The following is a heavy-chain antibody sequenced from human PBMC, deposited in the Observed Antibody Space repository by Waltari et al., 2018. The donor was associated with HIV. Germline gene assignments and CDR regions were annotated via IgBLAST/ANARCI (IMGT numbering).Heavy chain of an antibody. V-gene: IGHV3-74*01. J-gene: IGHJ3*02. CDR3: TRAGSAVTGGDAFDI. CDR2: IHSSGTVT. D-gene: IGHD6-19*01. Sequence: EVQLVDSGGALVQPGGSLSISCTASGLRFLGYWLPWVRHVPGKGLSWGASIHSSGTVTRYADSVKGRFTISTDSARNTLSLDMHSLKVEDTATYFCTRAGSAVTGGDAFDIWGQGTVVTASS. CDR1: GLRFLGYW.